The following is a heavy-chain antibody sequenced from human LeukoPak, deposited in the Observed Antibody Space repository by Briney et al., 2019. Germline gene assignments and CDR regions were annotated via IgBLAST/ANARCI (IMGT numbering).Heavy chain of an antibody. CDR3: ARKGYSSPFDY. CDR2: INHSGST. D-gene: IGHD6-13*01. CDR1: GGSFSGYY. J-gene: IGHJ4*02. Sequence: SETLSLTCAVCGGSFSGYYWSWIRQPPGKGLEWIGEINHSGSTNYNPSLKSRVTISVDTSKNQFSLKLSSVTAADTAVYYCARKGYSSPFDYWGQGTLVTVSS. V-gene: IGHV4-34*01.